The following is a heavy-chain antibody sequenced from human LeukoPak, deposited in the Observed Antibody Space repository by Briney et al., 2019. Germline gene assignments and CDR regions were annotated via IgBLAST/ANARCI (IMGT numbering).Heavy chain of an antibody. Sequence: PSETLSLTCTVSGASINTTNFYWAWIRQPPGKGLESIGNIHYTGRTYSNPSLNSRVTISVDTSKNQFSLKLTSVSAADTAVYYCARQGSMTRGGYWLDPWGGGT. V-gene: IGHV4-39*01. CDR1: GASINTTNFY. D-gene: IGHD3-10*01. CDR3: ARQGSMTRGGYWLDP. J-gene: IGHJ5*02. CDR2: IHYTGRT.